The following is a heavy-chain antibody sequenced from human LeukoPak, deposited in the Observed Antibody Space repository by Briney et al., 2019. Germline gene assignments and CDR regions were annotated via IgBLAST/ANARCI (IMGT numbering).Heavy chain of an antibody. CDR3: ARDTETYYGSGPNSGMDV. CDR1: GFTVSSNY. D-gene: IGHD3-10*01. CDR2: IYSGGST. Sequence: PGGSLRLSCAASGFTVSSNYMSWVRQAPGKGLEWVSVIYSGGSTYYADSVKGRFTISRHNSKNTLYLQMNSLRAEDTAVYYCARDTETYYGSGPNSGMDVWGQGTTVTVSS. V-gene: IGHV3-53*04. J-gene: IGHJ6*02.